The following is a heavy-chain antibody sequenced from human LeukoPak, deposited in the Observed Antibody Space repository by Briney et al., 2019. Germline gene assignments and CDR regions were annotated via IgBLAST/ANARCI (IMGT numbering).Heavy chain of an antibody. D-gene: IGHD6-19*01. V-gene: IGHV4-34*01. CDR2: INHSGST. CDR3: ARLSSGWQSTDY. Sequence: PSETLSLTCAVYGGSFSGYYWSWIRQPPGKGLEWIGEINHSGSTNYNPSLKSRVTISVDTSRNQFSLKLSSVTAADTAVYYCARLSSGWQSTDYWGQGTLVTVS. CDR1: GGSFSGYY. J-gene: IGHJ4*02.